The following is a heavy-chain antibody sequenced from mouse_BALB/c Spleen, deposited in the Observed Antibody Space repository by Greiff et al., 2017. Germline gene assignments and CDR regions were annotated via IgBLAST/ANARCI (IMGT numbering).Heavy chain of an antibody. CDR1: GFTFSDYY. CDR2: ISDGGSYT. V-gene: IGHV5-4*02. CDR3: ARDNDYGGFAY. J-gene: IGHJ3*01. Sequence: EVMLVESGGGLVKPGGSLKLSCAASGFTFSDYYMYWVRQTPEKRLEWVATISDGGSYTYYPDSVKGRFTISRDNAKNNLYLQMSSLKSEDTAMYYCARDNDYGGFAYWGQGTLVTVSA. D-gene: IGHD2-4*01.